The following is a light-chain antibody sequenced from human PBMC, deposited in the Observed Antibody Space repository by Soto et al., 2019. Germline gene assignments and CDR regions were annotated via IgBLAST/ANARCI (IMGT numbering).Light chain of an antibody. CDR3: SSYTSSTWV. CDR2: DVS. Sequence: QSVLTQPASVSGSPGQSITISCTGTSSEVGGYNYVSWYQQHPGKAPKLMIYDVSNRPSGVSNRFSGSKSGNTASLTISGLQAEDEADYYCSSYTSSTWVFGTGTKVTVL. V-gene: IGLV2-14*01. CDR1: SSEVGGYNY. J-gene: IGLJ1*01.